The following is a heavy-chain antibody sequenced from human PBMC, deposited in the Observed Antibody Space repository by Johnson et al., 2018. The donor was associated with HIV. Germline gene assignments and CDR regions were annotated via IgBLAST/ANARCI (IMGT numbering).Heavy chain of an antibody. CDR3: ARHQLLVHDVFNI. V-gene: IGHV3-7*05. Sequence: VQLVESGGGLVQPGGSLRLSCAASGFTFSSYWMSWVRQAPGRGLEWLANIKQDGSEKDYVDSVQGRFTISRDNAKNSMYLQMNSLRADDTAVYYCARHQLLVHDVFNIWGQGTVVIVSS. CDR1: GFTFSSYW. CDR2: IKQDGSEK. D-gene: IGHD1-1*01. J-gene: IGHJ3*02.